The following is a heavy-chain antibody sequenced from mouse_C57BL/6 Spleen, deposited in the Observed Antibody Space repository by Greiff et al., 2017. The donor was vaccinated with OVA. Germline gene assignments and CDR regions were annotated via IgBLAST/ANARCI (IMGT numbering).Heavy chain of an antibody. CDR1: GYTFTSYW. V-gene: IGHV1-55*01. J-gene: IGHJ1*03. CDR3: ARKEGEFGSFDV. Sequence: QVQLQQPGAELVKPGASVKMSCKASGYTFTSYWITWVKQRPGQGLEWIGDIYPGSGSTNYNEKFKSKATLTVDTSSSTAYMQLSRLTSEDSAVYYCARKEGEFGSFDVWGTGTTVTVSS. CDR2: IYPGSGST.